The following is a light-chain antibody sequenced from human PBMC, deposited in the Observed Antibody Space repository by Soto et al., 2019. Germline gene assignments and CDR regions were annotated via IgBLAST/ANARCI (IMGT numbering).Light chain of an antibody. V-gene: IGKV2-29*03. CDR3: MQSTHLPPT. Sequence: DVVMTQTPLSLSVAPGQPASISCKSSQSLLHITGETLLFWYLRKPGQSPQLLIYEVSTLVSGVPDRFSGNGPGTDFTLEISRVETDDVGIYSCMQSTHLPPTFGQGTRLGIE. CDR1: QSLLHITGETL. J-gene: IGKJ5*01. CDR2: EVS.